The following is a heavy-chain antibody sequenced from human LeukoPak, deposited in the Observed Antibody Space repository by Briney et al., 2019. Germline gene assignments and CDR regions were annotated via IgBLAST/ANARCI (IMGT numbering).Heavy chain of an antibody. CDR1: GFTFSNHW. J-gene: IGHJ6*02. V-gene: IGHV3-7*01. Sequence: GGSLRLSCGASGFTFSNHWMSWVRQTPSKGLEWVANIRYDGNEKLFVDSVKGRFTISRDNARNSMYLQMDSLRVEDTAVYYCARHMRIVVAGTTCQAMDVWGQGTTVTVSS. CDR3: ARHMRIVVAGTTCQAMDV. D-gene: IGHD6-19*01. CDR2: IRYDGNEK.